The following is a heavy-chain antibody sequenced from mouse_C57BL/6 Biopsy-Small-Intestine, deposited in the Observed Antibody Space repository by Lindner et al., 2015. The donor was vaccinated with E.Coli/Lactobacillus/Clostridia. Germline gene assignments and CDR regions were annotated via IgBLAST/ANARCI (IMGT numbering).Heavy chain of an antibody. CDR3: ARTSYYYGSSGDY. CDR2: ISSGSSTI. V-gene: IGHV5-17*01. J-gene: IGHJ2*01. CDR1: GFTFSDYG. D-gene: IGHD1-1*01. Sequence: VQLQESGGGLVKPGGSLKLSCAASGFTFSDYGMHWVRQAPEKGLEWVAYISSGSSTIHYADTVKGRFTISRDNAKNTLFLQMTSLRSEDTAMYYCARTSYYYGSSGDYWGQGTTLTVSS.